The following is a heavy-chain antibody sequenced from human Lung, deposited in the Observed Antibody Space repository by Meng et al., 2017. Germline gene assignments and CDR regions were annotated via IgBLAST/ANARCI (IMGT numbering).Heavy chain of an antibody. J-gene: IGHJ4*02. Sequence: QGQLVQAGGEGKKPGAAGKVAGKASGYIFTRYGITWVRQAPGQGLEWMGWISGYNGNTNYAQKLQGRVTMTTDTSTSTAYMELRSLRSDDTAAYYCARAEEEYCSGGSCPNFDFWGQGTLVTVSS. V-gene: IGHV1-18*01. CDR1: GYIFTRYG. CDR3: ARAEEEYCSGGSCPNFDF. CDR2: ISGYNGNT. D-gene: IGHD2-15*01.